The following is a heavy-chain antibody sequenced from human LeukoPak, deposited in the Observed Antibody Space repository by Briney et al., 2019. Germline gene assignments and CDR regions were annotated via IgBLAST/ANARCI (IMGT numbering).Heavy chain of an antibody. D-gene: IGHD1-26*01. CDR3: TTDLRWESDPPFAY. CDR1: GFSFSNAW. Sequence: GGSLRLSCEASGFSFSNAWMTWVRQAPGKGLEWVGRIKSKTDGGTTDYAAPVKGRFTISRDDSKNTLYLQMNSLKTEDTAVYYCTTDLRWESDPPFAYWGQGTLVTVSS. J-gene: IGHJ4*02. V-gene: IGHV3-15*01. CDR2: IKSKTDGGTT.